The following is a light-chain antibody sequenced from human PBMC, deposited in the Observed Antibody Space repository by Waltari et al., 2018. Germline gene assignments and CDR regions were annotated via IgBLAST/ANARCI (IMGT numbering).Light chain of an antibody. Sequence: DIVMTQSPDSLAVSLGERATSNCKSSQSLSYSSNNKYYLAWYQQKPGQPPKVLMYLASTRESGVPDRFSGSGSGKDFTLTSSSLQAEDVAVYYCQQYYSTSSTFGQVTKLEIK. CDR1: QSLSYSSNNKYY. CDR3: QQYYSTSST. V-gene: IGKV4-1*01. J-gene: IGKJ2*01. CDR2: LAS.